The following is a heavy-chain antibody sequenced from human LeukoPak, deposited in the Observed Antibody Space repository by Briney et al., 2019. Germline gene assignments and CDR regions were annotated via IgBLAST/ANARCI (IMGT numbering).Heavy chain of an antibody. CDR2: IYYSGST. D-gene: IGHD3-10*01. CDR1: GGSISSYY. J-gene: IGHJ4*02. CDR3: ARERIDGSGSYSQFDY. V-gene: IGHV4-59*01. Sequence: SETLSLTCTVSGGSISSYYWSWIRQPPGKGLEWIEYIYYSGSTNYDPSLKSRVTISVDTSKNQFPLKLSSVTAADTAVYYCARERIDGSGSYSQFDYWGQGTLVTVSS.